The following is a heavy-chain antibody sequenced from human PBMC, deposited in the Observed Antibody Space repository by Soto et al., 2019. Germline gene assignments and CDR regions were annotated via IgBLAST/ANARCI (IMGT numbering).Heavy chain of an antibody. CDR2: ISSSSSTI. J-gene: IGHJ6*02. V-gene: IGHV3-48*02. Sequence: GGSLRLSCAASGFTFSSYSMNWVRQAPGKGLEWVSYISSSSSTIYYADSVKGRFTISRDNAKNSLYLQMNSLRDEDKAVYYCARDTTGTPGHGMDVWGQGTTVTVSS. D-gene: IGHD1-1*01. CDR1: GFTFSSYS. CDR3: ARDTTGTPGHGMDV.